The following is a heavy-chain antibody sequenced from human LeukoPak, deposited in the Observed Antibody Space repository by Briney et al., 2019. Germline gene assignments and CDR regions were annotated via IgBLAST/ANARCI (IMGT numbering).Heavy chain of an antibody. V-gene: IGHV4-59*01. J-gene: IGHJ6*02. CDR2: IYFTGST. CDR3: ARVSNQYDILTGYYVGGGMDV. Sequence: SETLSLTCTVSGGSISSYYWAWIRQPPGKGLEWVGYIYFTGSTNYSPSLKSRVTISVDTSKNQFSLKLSSVTAADTAVYYCARVSNQYDILTGYYVGGGMDVWGQGTTVTVSS. D-gene: IGHD3-9*01. CDR1: GGSISSYY.